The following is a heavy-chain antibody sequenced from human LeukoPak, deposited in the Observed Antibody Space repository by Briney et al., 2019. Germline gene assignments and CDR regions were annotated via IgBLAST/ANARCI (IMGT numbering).Heavy chain of an antibody. D-gene: IGHD4-17*01. CDR1: GYTFSNHA. Sequence: GRSLRLSCAASGYTFSNHAMHWVRQAPGKGLEWLAYLSHDGTTAYYADSVKGRLTISRDNSKNTLFLQLSSLRTEDTAVYYCARGGQSLRVDYWGQGTLVTVPS. CDR2: LSHDGTTA. CDR3: ARGGQSLRVDY. V-gene: IGHV3-30*04. J-gene: IGHJ4*02.